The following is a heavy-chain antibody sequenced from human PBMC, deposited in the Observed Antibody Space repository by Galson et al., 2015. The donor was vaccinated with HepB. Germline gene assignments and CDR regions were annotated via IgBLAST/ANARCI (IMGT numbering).Heavy chain of an antibody. CDR1: GFTFTSSA. CDR3: AAGPLYCSSTSCQYYFDH. Sequence: SVKVSCKASGFTFTSSAMQWVRQARGQRLEWIGWIVVGSGNTNYAQKFQERVTITRDMSTSTAYMELSSLRSEDTAVYYCAAGPLYCSSTSCQYYFDHWGQGTLVTVSS. CDR2: IVVGSGNT. V-gene: IGHV1-58*02. J-gene: IGHJ4*02. D-gene: IGHD2-2*01.